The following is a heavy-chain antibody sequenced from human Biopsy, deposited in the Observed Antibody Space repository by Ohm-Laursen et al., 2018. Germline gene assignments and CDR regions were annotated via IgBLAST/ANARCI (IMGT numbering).Heavy chain of an antibody. CDR3: ARGGWGSGYYGMDV. V-gene: IGHV1-69*04. CDR2: IIPIVGIT. J-gene: IGHJ6*02. Sequence: EASVKVSCKASGDRFSRSAFFWARQAPGQGLVSLGRIIPIVGITNYAQTFQGRVTLTANKSTFMVYMELCRLRSDDTAIYYCARGGWGSGYYGMDVWGQGATVSVSS. D-gene: IGHD3-10*01. CDR1: GDRFSRSA.